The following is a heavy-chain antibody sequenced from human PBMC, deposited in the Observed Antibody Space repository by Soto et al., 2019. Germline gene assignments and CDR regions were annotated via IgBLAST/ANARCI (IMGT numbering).Heavy chain of an antibody. D-gene: IGHD2-15*01. CDR2: IIPIFGTA. CDR1: GGTFSSYA. CDR3: ARGYVGSSYPYYYYDTYV. V-gene: IGHV1-69*01. J-gene: IGHJ6*02. Sequence: QVQLVQSGAEVKKPGSSVKVSCKASGGTFSSYAISWVRQAPGQGLEWMGGIIPIFGTANYAQKFQGRVTITAYESRSTSYIELSRLGSEDTARYYCARGYVGSSYPYYYYDTYVWGQGTTVTVS.